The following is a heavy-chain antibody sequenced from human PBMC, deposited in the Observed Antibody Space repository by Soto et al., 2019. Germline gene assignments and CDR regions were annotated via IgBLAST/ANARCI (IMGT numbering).Heavy chain of an antibody. CDR1: GGTFSSYA. CDR2: IIPIFGTA. J-gene: IGHJ4*02. D-gene: IGHD3-10*01. Sequence: QVQLVQSGAEVKKPGSSVKVSCKASGGTFSSYAISWVRQAPGQGLEWMGGIIPIFGTANYAQKFQGRVTITADESTSTAYMELSSLRSEDTAVYYCARDYYCSGSYYKAPFFDYWGQGTLVTVSS. CDR3: ARDYYCSGSYYKAPFFDY. V-gene: IGHV1-69*01.